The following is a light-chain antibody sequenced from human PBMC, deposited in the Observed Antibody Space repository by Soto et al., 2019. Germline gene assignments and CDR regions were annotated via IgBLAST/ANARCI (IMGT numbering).Light chain of an antibody. CDR3: SSYSRSGTLFV. Sequence: QSALTQPASVSGSPGQSITVSCTGTSSDVGGHNYVSWFQQHPGQAPKLLIYEVTTRPSGVSTRFSGSKSGNTASLTISGLQAEDEADYHCSSYSRSGTLFVFGTGTKVTVL. CDR1: SSDVGGHNY. J-gene: IGLJ1*01. V-gene: IGLV2-14*01. CDR2: EVT.